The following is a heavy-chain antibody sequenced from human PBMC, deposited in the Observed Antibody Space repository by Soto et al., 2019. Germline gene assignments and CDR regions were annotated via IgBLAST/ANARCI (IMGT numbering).Heavy chain of an antibody. Sequence: SETLSLTCTVSGGSIGGGGYYWSWIRQHPGKGLEGIGYIYYSGSTYYNPSLKSRVTISVDTSKNQFSLRLSSATAADTAVYYCARARHYYYDSSGYYFQHWGQGTLVPVSS. CDR2: IYYSGST. J-gene: IGHJ1*01. CDR1: GGSIGGGGYY. V-gene: IGHV4-31*03. CDR3: ARARHYYYDSSGYYFQH. D-gene: IGHD3-22*01.